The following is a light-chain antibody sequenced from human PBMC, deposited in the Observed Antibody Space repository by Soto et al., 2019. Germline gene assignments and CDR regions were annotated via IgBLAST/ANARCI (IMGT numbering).Light chain of an antibody. J-gene: IGLJ1*01. V-gene: IGLV1-40*01. Sequence: QSVLTQPPSVSEAPGQRVTISCTGSSSNIGAGYEAHWYQQVPGTAPKLLIYENNNRPSGVPERFSGSKSGTSVSLAITGLQAEDEAEYYCQSYDSSLSGYVFGTGTKVTVL. CDR3: QSYDSSLSGYV. CDR2: ENN. CDR1: SSNIGAGYE.